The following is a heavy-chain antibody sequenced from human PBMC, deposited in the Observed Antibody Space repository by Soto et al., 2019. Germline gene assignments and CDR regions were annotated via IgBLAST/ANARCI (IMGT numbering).Heavy chain of an antibody. CDR3: ATIIPPSHMPGFDY. Sequence: EVQLLESGGGLVQPGGSLRLSCVTSGFTFSEIWMSWVRQAPGKGLEWVANIHQVGDDKYYVDSVKGRFTISRDNAKNSVYLQMNNLRPEDTAVYFCATIIPPSHMPGFDYWGQGALVTVSS. CDR2: IHQVGDDK. D-gene: IGHD3-3*01. CDR1: GFTFSEIW. J-gene: IGHJ4*02. V-gene: IGHV3-7*01.